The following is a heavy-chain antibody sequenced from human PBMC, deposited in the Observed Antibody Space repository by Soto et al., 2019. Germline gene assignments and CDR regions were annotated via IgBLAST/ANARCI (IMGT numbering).Heavy chain of an antibody. D-gene: IGHD3-10*01. J-gene: IGHJ4*02. CDR1: GGSFSGYY. CDR3: ARMPQKNYGSGRRREVY. V-gene: IGHV4-34*01. Sequence: PSETLSLTCAVYGGSFSGYYWSWIRQPPGKGLEWIGEINHSGSTNYNPSLKSRVTISVDTSKNQFSLKLSSVTAADTAVYYCARMPQKNYGSGRRREVYWGQGTLVTVSS. CDR2: INHSGST.